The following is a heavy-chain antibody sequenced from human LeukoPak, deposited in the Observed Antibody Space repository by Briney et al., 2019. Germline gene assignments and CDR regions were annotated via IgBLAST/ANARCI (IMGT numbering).Heavy chain of an antibody. V-gene: IGHV3-66*04. Sequence: PGGSLRLSCAASGFTVSSNYMSWVRQAPGKGLEWVSVIYSGGSTYYADSVKGRFTISRDNSKNTLYLQMSSLRAEDTAVYYCAKLAGPSPYYYDSSGPASDAFDIWGQGTMVTVSS. J-gene: IGHJ3*02. D-gene: IGHD3-22*01. CDR3: AKLAGPSPYYYDSSGPASDAFDI. CDR1: GFTVSSNY. CDR2: IYSGGST.